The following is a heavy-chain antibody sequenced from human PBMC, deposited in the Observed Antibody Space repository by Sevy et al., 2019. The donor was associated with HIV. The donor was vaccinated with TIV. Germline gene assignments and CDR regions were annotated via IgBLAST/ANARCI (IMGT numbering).Heavy chain of an antibody. CDR2: ISYDGSNK. J-gene: IGHJ3*02. Sequence: GGSLRLSCAASGFTFSSYGMHWVRQAPGKGLEWVAVISYDGSNKYYADSVKGRFTISSDNSKNTLYLQMNSLGAEDTAVYYCAKDYDSSVDDAFDIWGQGTMVTVSS. CDR1: GFTFSSYG. CDR3: AKDYDSSVDDAFDI. V-gene: IGHV3-30*18. D-gene: IGHD3-22*01.